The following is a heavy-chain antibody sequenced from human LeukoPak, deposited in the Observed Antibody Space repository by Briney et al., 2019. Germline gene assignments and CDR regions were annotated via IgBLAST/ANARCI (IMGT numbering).Heavy chain of an antibody. Sequence: SETLSLTCTVSGGSISTFYWTWIRQAPGKGLEYIGYIYYSGSTNYNPSLKSRVTISVDTSKNQFSLRLSSVTAADTAVYFCARYDYDTSAYHDAFDIWGQGTMATVSS. D-gene: IGHD3-22*01. CDR2: IYYSGST. V-gene: IGHV4-59*01. CDR1: GGSISTFY. CDR3: ARYDYDTSAYHDAFDI. J-gene: IGHJ3*02.